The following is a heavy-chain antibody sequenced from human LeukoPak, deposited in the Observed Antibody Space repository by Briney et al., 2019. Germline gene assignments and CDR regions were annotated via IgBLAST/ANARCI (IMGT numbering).Heavy chain of an antibody. CDR1: GGSISSYY. CDR3: AGSYYYNSGSAY. D-gene: IGHD3-10*01. V-gene: IGHV4-59*01. Sequence: SETLSLTCTVSGGSISSYYWSWIRQPPGKGLEWIGYIYYSGSTNYKPSLKSRVTISVDTSKNQFSLKLSSVTAADTAVYYCAGSYYYNSGSAYWGQGTLVTVSS. J-gene: IGHJ4*02. CDR2: IYYSGST.